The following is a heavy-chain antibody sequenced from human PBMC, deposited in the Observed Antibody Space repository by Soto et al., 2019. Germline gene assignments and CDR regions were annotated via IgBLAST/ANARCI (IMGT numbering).Heavy chain of an antibody. V-gene: IGHV4-59*01. CDR2: IYYSGST. J-gene: IGHJ4*02. CDR1: GGSISSYY. D-gene: IGHD3-22*01. CDR3: ARESEKHDLSGYYDY. Sequence: QVQLQESGPGLVKPSETLSLTCVVSGGSISSYYWSWIRQPPGKGLEWIGHIYYSGSTNNNPSLKSRGTISVDTSKNQISLRLRSVTAADTAVYYCARESEKHDLSGYYDYWGQGTLVTVSS.